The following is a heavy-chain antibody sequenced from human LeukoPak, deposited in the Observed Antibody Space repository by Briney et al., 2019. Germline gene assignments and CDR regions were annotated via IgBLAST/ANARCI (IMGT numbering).Heavy chain of an antibody. J-gene: IGHJ4*02. V-gene: IGHV1-2*02. D-gene: IGHD3-22*01. CDR3: ARGFLTYYYDSSGLYFDY. Sequence: ASVKVSCKASGYTFTSYYMHWVRQAPGQGLEWMGWINPNSGGTNYAQKFQGRVTMTRDTFISTVYMDLSRLRSDDTAVYYCARGFLTYYYDSSGLYFDYWGQGTLVTVSS. CDR1: GYTFTSYY. CDR2: INPNSGGT.